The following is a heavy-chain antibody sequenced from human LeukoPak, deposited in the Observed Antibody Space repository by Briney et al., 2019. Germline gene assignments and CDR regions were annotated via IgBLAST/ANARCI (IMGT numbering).Heavy chain of an antibody. V-gene: IGHV1-8*01. Sequence: ASVKVSCKASGYTFVSYDINWVRQVTGQGLEWMGWMNPNSGITGYAQKFQGRVSMTRNTSISTAYMELSSLKSEGTAVYYCARGLYYYDSNGRTPYDYWGQGTLVTVSS. CDR3: ARGLYYYDSNGRTPYDY. J-gene: IGHJ4*02. CDR2: MNPNSGIT. D-gene: IGHD3-22*01. CDR1: GYTFVSYD.